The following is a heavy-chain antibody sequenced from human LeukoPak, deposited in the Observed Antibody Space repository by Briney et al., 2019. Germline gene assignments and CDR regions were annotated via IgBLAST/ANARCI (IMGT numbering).Heavy chain of an antibody. J-gene: IGHJ6*02. Sequence: GGSLRLSCAASGFTISTYAMNWVRQAPGKGLEWVSGISGSGGSTWYADSVKGRFTISRDNSKNTLYLQMNRLRAEDTATYYCAKYRTGPPYGLDVWGQGTTVTVSS. CDR1: GFTISTYA. CDR3: AKYRTGPPYGLDV. CDR2: ISGSGGST. V-gene: IGHV3-23*01. D-gene: IGHD1-26*01.